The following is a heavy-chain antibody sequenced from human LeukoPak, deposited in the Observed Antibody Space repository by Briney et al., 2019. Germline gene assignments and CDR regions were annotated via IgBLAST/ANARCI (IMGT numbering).Heavy chain of an antibody. D-gene: IGHD5-12*01. CDR3: ARERLKGNWFDP. Sequence: SETLSLTCTVSGGSISSYYWSWIRQPPGKGLEWIGYIYYSGSTNYNPSLKSRVTISVDTSKNQFSLKLSSVTAADTAVYYRARERLKGNWFDPWGQGTLVTVSS. CDR2: IYYSGST. CDR1: GGSISSYY. J-gene: IGHJ5*02. V-gene: IGHV4-59*01.